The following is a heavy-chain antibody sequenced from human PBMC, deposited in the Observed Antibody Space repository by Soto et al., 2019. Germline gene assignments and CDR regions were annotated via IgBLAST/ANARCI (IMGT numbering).Heavy chain of an antibody. CDR2: INAGNDNI. Sequence: QVQLVQSGAEVKKPGASVKVSCKASGYTFTRYTMYWVRQAPGQRLECMGWINAGNDNIKYSQKFQGRVTITTDTSARTPYMDLTSLRSENTAVYYCAILGGPVSGWGQGTLVTVSS. V-gene: IGHV1-3*01. D-gene: IGHD2-15*01. CDR3: AILGGPVSG. J-gene: IGHJ4*02. CDR1: GYTFTRYT.